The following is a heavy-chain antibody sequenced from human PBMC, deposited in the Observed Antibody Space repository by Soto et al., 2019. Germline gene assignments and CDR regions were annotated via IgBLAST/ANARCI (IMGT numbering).Heavy chain of an antibody. CDR2: ISYDGSNK. CDR1: GFTFSSYG. D-gene: IGHD3-3*01. V-gene: IGHV3-30*18. J-gene: IGHJ4*02. CDR3: AKEGAGRDFGVGLHFDY. Sequence: QVQLVESGGGVVQPRRSLRLSCAASGFTFSSYGMHWVRQAPGKGLEWVAVISYDGSNKYYADSVKGRFTISRDNSKNTLYLQMNSLRAEDTAVYYCAKEGAGRDFGVGLHFDYWGQGTLVTVSS.